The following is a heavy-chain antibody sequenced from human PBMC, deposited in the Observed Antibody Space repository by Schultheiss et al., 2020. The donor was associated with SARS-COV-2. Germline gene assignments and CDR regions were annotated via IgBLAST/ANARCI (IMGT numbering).Heavy chain of an antibody. CDR3: AKDIKVLAAAGDYYGMDV. CDR1: GFTFDDYA. Sequence: SLRLSCAASGFTFDDYAMHWVRQAPGKGLEWVSGISWNSGSIGYADSVKGRFTISRDNAKNSLYLQMNSLRAEDTALYYCAKDIKVLAAAGDYYGMDVWGQGTTVTVSS. CDR2: ISWNSGSI. D-gene: IGHD6-13*01. V-gene: IGHV3-9*01. J-gene: IGHJ6*02.